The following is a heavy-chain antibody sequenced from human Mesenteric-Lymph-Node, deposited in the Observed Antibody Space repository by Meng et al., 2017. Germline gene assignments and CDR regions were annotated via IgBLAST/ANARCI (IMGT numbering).Heavy chain of an antibody. CDR2: ISGSGGRT. CDR1: GFTFSSYA. V-gene: IGHV3-23*01. CDR3: AKGGYYDSSGYYYVRWMGWFDP. J-gene: IGHJ5*02. Sequence: GESLKISCAASGFTFSSYAMNWVRQAPGKGLEWVSVISGSGGRTYYADSVKGRFTISRDNSKNTLYLQMNSLRAEDTAVYYCAKGGYYDSSGYYYVRWMGWFDPWGQGTLVTVSS. D-gene: IGHD3-22*01.